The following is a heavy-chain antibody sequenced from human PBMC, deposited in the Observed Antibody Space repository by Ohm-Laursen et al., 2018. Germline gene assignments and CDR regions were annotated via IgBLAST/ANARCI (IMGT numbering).Heavy chain of an antibody. D-gene: IGHD5-12*01. CDR3: ARRVAYDRGEFDY. CDR1: GFTFRRYA. CDR2: ISGSTGST. J-gene: IGHJ4*02. Sequence: SLRLSCAASGFTFRRYAMSWVRQTPGKGLEWVSSISGSTGSTHYADSVKGRFTISRDNSKNTLYLQMNSLRAEDTAVYYCARRVAYDRGEFDYWGLGTLVTVSS. V-gene: IGHV3-23*01.